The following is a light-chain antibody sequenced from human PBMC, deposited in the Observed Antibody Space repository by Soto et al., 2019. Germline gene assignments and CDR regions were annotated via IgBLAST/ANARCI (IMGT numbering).Light chain of an antibody. CDR2: RAS. CDR1: ESLVYSDGNAY. Sequence: DVVLTQSPLSLPVILGQPASISCRSSESLVYSDGNAYLNWFHQRPGQSPRRLIYRASKRDSGXPXRXXGIASGSDFTLKISGVEVPDFGVYFCWKGTHWPPRTFSHGTKLVSK. V-gene: IGKV2-30*01. J-gene: IGKJ2*01. CDR3: WKGTHWPPRT.